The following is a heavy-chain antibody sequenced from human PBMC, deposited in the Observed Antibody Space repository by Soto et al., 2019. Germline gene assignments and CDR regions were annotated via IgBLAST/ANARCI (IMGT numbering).Heavy chain of an antibody. Sequence: QVQLVESGGGVVQPGRSLRLSCAASGFTFSSYGMHWVRQAPGKGLEWVAVISYDGSNKYYADSVQGRFTISRDNAKNTLYLQMNSLRAEDTAVYYCAKECVYDSSGWSFDYWGQGTLVTASS. CDR1: GFTFSSYG. D-gene: IGHD3-22*01. V-gene: IGHV3-30*18. CDR2: ISYDGSNK. J-gene: IGHJ4*02. CDR3: AKECVYDSSGWSFDY.